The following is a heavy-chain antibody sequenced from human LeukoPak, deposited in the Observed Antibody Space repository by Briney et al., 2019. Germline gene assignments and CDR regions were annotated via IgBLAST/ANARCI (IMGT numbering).Heavy chain of an antibody. CDR3: VRDFRSADY. CDR2: ICPDGTVT. CDR1: GFTFSNCC. Sequence: GGSLRVSCAASGFTFSNCCMHWVRQIPGKGLVWVSRICPDGTVTNYADSVKGRFTISRDNAKNMVFLQMNSLRADDTAVYYCVRDFRSADYWGQGILVTVSS. V-gene: IGHV3-74*01. J-gene: IGHJ4*02.